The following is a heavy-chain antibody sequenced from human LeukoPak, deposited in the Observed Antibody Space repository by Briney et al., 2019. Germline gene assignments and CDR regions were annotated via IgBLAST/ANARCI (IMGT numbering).Heavy chain of an antibody. Sequence: GGSLRLSCAASGFTFSSSNMHCVRQAPGKGLEWVSFISGTSTAIIYADSVKGRFTISRDIGRKSLYLQMNSLSDEDTAVYYCARGGGRSYSDAFDIWGQGTVVTVSS. V-gene: IGHV3-48*02. J-gene: IGHJ3*02. D-gene: IGHD1-26*01. CDR3: ARGGGRSYSDAFDI. CDR1: GFTFSSSN. CDR2: ISGTSTAI.